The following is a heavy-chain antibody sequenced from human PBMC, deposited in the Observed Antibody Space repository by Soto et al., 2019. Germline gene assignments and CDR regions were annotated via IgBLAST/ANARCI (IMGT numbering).Heavy chain of an antibody. CDR1: GFSLSSTRVA. CDR2: IYWDDDK. D-gene: IGHD6-19*01. CDR3: AHSVVAGLGYYFDY. J-gene: IGHJ4*02. V-gene: IGHV2-5*02. Sequence: QITLKESGPTLVKPTQTLTLTCTFSGFSLSSTRVAVGWIRQPPGKALEWLALIYWDDDKRYSPFLKSRPTITKDTSKNPVVLTMTNMDPVDTATYYCAHSVVAGLGYYFDYWGQGTLVTVSS.